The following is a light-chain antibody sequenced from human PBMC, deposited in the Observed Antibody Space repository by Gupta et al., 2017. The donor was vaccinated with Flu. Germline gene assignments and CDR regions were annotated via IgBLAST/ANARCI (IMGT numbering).Light chain of an antibody. V-gene: IGLV8-61*01. J-gene: IGLJ3*02. Sequence: QTVGTPEPSFSVSPGGTVTLTCGLSSGSVSTSYYPSWYQQTPGQAPRTLIYSTNTRSSGVPDRFSGSILGNKAALTITGAQADDESDYYCVLDMGSGSWVFGGGTKLTVL. CDR2: STN. CDR3: VLDMGSGSWV. CDR1: SGSVSTSYY.